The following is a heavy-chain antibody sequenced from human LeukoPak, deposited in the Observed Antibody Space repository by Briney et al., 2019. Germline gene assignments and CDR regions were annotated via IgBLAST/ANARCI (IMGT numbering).Heavy chain of an antibody. J-gene: IGHJ4*02. CDR2: IYYSGST. V-gene: IGHV4-39*07. Sequence: SETLSLTCTVSGGSISSSSYYWGWIRQPPGKGLEWIGSIYYSGSTYYNPSLKSRVTISVDTSKNQFSLKLSSVTAADTAVYYCARGVLVTMIVVVTPGFDYWGQGTLVTVSS. CDR3: ARGVLVTMIVVVTPGFDY. CDR1: GGSISSSSYY. D-gene: IGHD3-22*01.